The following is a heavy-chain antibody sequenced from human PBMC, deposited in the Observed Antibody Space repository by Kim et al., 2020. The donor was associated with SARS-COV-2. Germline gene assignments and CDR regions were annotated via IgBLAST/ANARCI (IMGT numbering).Heavy chain of an antibody. D-gene: IGHD2-2*01. CDR2: FDPEDGET. J-gene: IGHJ4*02. CDR1: GYTLTELS. V-gene: IGHV1-24*01. Sequence: ASVKVSCKVSGYTLTELSMHWVRQAPGKGLEWMGGFDPEDGETIYAQKFQGRVTMTEDTSTDTAYMELNSLRSEDTAVYYCATSYAFSARGSPDYWGQGTLSPSPQ. CDR3: ATSYAFSARGSPDY.